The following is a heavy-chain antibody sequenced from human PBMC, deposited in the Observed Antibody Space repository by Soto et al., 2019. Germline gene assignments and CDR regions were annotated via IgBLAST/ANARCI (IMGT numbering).Heavy chain of an antibody. CDR1: GYTFTGYY. CDR3: ARDRGGDYVYYYYYGMDV. J-gene: IGHJ6*02. Sequence: QVQLVQSGAEVKKPGASVKVSCKASGYTFTGYYMHWVRQAPGQGLEWMGWINPNSGGTNYAQKFQGWVTMTRDTSISTAYMELSRLRSDDTAVYYCARDRGGDYVYYYYYGMDVWGQGTTVTVSS. D-gene: IGHD4-17*01. V-gene: IGHV1-2*04. CDR2: INPNSGGT.